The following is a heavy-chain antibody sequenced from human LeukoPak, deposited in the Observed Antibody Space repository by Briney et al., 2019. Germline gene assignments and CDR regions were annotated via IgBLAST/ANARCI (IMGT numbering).Heavy chain of an antibody. CDR2: TYYRSKWYN. CDR3: AREISYYDFWSGYYKTSLFNWFDP. D-gene: IGHD3-3*01. V-gene: IGHV6-1*01. Sequence: SQTLSLTCAISGDSVSSNSAAWIWITQSPSRGLEWLGRTYYRSKWYNDYALSVKSRRTINPDTSKNQFSLQLNAVTPEDTAVYYCAREISYYDFWSGYYKTSLFNWFDPWGQGTLVTVSS. CDR1: GDSVSSNSAA. J-gene: IGHJ5*02.